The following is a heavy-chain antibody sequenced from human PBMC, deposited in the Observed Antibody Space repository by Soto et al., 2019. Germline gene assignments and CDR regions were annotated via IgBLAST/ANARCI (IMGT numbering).Heavy chain of an antibody. CDR1: GGTFSSYT. CDR2: VIPLLGIT. Sequence: QVQLVQSGAEVKKPGSSVKVSCKASGGTFSSYTITWVRQAPGHGLEWMGRVIPLLGITNYAQKFQGRVTISADRSKSTADMGLSSLRAEETAVYYCARGGVGAAGGMDVWGQGTTVSVSS. J-gene: IGHJ6*02. CDR3: ARGGVGAAGGMDV. V-gene: IGHV1-69*02. D-gene: IGHD1-26*01.